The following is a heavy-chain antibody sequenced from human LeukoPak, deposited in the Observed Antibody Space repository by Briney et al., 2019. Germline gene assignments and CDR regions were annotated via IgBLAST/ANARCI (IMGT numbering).Heavy chain of an antibody. CDR1: GYNFAYYY. CDR2: INPSSGTT. D-gene: IGHD3-22*01. Sequence: ASVKVSCKTSGYNFAYYYIHWVRQAPGQGLEWMGIINPSSGTTTYAQKFQGRVTMTRDTSTSTAYMELSSLISEDTAVYYCVRTPYTSGSYFTPDYWGQGTLVTVSS. CDR3: VRTPYTSGSYFTPDY. J-gene: IGHJ4*02. V-gene: IGHV1-46*01.